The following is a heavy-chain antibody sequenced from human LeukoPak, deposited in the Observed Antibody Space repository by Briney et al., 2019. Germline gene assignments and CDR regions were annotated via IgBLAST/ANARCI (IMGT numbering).Heavy chain of an antibody. CDR1: AFFSSSLC. CDR2: IWYDGSKK. Sequence: PRRSLRPSCLVDAFFSSSLCMEWVRQAPGKGLEWVAVIWYDGSKKHHADSVKGRFTISRDNSKNTLYLQMNSLRAEDTAVYYCARFWCCRDCYLALFWGQGPLVTVSS. V-gene: IGHV3-33*01. J-gene: IGHJ4*02. D-gene: IGHD2-21*02. CDR3: ARFWCCRDCYLALF.